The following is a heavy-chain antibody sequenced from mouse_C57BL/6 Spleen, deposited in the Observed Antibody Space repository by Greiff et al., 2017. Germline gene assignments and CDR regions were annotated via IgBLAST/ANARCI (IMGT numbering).Heavy chain of an antibody. Sequence: QVQLQQPGAELVKPGASVKLSCKASGYTFTSYWMHWVKQRPGQGLEWIGMIHPNSGSTNYNEKFKSKATMTVDNSASTAYMQLSSLTSEDSAVYYCAVTTEMYFDVWGTGTTVTVSS. CDR3: AVTTEMYFDV. CDR2: IHPNSGST. D-gene: IGHD1-1*01. CDR1: GYTFTSYW. V-gene: IGHV1-64*01. J-gene: IGHJ1*03.